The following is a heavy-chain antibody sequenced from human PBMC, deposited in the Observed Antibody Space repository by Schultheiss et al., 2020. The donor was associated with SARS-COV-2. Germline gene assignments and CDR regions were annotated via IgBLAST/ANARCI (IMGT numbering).Heavy chain of an antibody. V-gene: IGHV4-59*01. CDR2: IYYSGST. D-gene: IGHD3-3*01. CDR3: ASFAHYDFWSGYYPDAFDI. Sequence: SETLSLTCTVSGGSISSYYWSWIRQPPGKGLEWIGYIYYSGSTNYNPSLKSRVTISVDTSKNQFSLKLSSVTAADTAVYYCASFAHYDFWSGYYPDAFDIWGQGTMVTVSS. CDR1: GGSISSYY. J-gene: IGHJ3*02.